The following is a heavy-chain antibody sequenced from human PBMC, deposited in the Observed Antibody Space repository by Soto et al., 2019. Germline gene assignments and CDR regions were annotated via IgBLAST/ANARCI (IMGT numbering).Heavy chain of an antibody. CDR1: GGTFSSYS. D-gene: IGHD1-26*01. Sequence: QVQLVQSGAEVKKPGSSVKVSCKASGGTFSSYSINWVRQAPGQGLEWMGEIIPIFGTANYAQKFQGRVTITAEERTSTAFMGLSRLRSEDTAVYYCASAGGRRSGGIDYWGQVTVVTVSS. CDR2: IIPIFGTA. J-gene: IGHJ4*02. V-gene: IGHV1-69*01. CDR3: ASAGGRRSGGIDY.